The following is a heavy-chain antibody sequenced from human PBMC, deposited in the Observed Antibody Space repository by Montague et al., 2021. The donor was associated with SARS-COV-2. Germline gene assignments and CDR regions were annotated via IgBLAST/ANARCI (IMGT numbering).Heavy chain of an antibody. CDR2: ISYSATS. CDR3: ARLGITLGGVSVICYCFDV. J-gene: IGHJ4*02. Sequence: SETLSLTYTFSGASRSTQNYYWGWIRQPPGKGLEWIGSISYSATSYSNPSLKSRVTMSVDTSRNQLSLNLSSVTVADTAVYYCARLGITLGGVSVICYCFDVWGQGTMVTVSS. D-gene: IGHD3-16*02. CDR1: GASRSTQNYY. V-gene: IGHV4-39*01.